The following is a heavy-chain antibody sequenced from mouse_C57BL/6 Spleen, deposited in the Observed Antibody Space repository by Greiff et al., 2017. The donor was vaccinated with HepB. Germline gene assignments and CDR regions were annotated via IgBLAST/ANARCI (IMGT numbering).Heavy chain of an antibody. CDR1: GYTFTSYW. V-gene: IGHV1-69*01. CDR2: IDPSDSYT. CDR3: ARRQLRLHYAMDY. J-gene: IGHJ4*01. D-gene: IGHD3-2*02. Sequence: QVQLQQPGAELVMPGASVKLSCKASGYTFTSYWMHWVKQRPGQGLEWIGEIDPSDSYTNYNQKFKGKSTLTVDKSSSTAYMQLSSLTSEDAAVYYCARRQLRLHYAMDYWGQGTSVTVSS.